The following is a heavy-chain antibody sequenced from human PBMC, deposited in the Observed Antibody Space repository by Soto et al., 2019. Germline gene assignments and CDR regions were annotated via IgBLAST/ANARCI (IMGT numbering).Heavy chain of an antibody. D-gene: IGHD6-19*01. CDR2: SKSKTDGGTT. V-gene: IGHV3-15*01. Sequence: PGGSLRLSCAASGFTFSNAWMSWVRQAPGKGLEWVGRSKSKTDGGTTDYAAPVKGRFTISRDDSKNTLYLQMNSLKTEDTAVYYCTTEPWIAVNYWGQGTLVTVSS. CDR1: GFTFSNAW. J-gene: IGHJ4*02. CDR3: TTEPWIAVNY.